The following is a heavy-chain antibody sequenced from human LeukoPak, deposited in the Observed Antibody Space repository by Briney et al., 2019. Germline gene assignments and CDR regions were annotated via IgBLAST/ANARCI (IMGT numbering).Heavy chain of an antibody. CDR3: VRVDGGGY. J-gene: IGHJ4*02. V-gene: IGHV3-53*01. D-gene: IGHD3-16*01. CDR1: GFTVSDNN. Sequence: GGSLRLSCAASGFTVSDNNMIWVRQAPGKGLEWVSTLHRDGSVRYADSVNGRFTISRDDSKNTLSLQMSSLRDEDTAVYYCVRVDGGGYWGQGTLVTVSS. CDR2: LHRDGSV.